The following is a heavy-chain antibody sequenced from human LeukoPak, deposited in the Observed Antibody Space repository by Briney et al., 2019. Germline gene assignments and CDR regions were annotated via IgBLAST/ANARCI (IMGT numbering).Heavy chain of an antibody. V-gene: IGHV1-18*01. CDR1: GYTFTSYG. Sequence: EASVKVSCKASGYTFTSYGINWVRQAPGQGLEWMGWISAYNGNTSYAQKLQGRVTMTTDTSTRTIYMELRSLTSDDTAVYYCAVIPGYNWNDGLRDYWGQGTLVTVSS. J-gene: IGHJ4*02. CDR2: ISAYNGNT. CDR3: AVIPGYNWNDGLRDY. D-gene: IGHD1-1*01.